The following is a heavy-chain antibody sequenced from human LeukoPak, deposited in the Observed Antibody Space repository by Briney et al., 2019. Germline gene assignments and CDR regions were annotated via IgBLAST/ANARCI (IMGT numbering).Heavy chain of an antibody. CDR3: ARESGGYGSGSYDGMDV. CDR1: GYTFTSYD. D-gene: IGHD3-10*01. Sequence: ASVKVSCKASGYTFTSYDINWVRQATGQGLEWMGWMNPNSGNTGYAQKFQGRVTMTRNTSIRTAYMELSSLRSEDTAVYYCARESGGYGSGSYDGMDVWGQGTTVTVSS. V-gene: IGHV1-8*01. CDR2: MNPNSGNT. J-gene: IGHJ6*02.